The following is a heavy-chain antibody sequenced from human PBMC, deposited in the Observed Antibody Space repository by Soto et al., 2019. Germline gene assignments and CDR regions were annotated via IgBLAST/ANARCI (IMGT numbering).Heavy chain of an antibody. D-gene: IGHD1-26*01. V-gene: IGHV4-34*01. CDR2: INHSGST. CDR1: GGSFSGYY. J-gene: IGHJ6*02. Sequence: PSETLSLTCAVYGGSFSGYYWSWIRQPPGKGLEWIGEINHSGSTNYNPSLKSRVTISVDTSKNQFSLKLSSVTAADTAVYYCARGRVGAIGGMDVWGQGTTVTVSS. CDR3: ARGRVGAIGGMDV.